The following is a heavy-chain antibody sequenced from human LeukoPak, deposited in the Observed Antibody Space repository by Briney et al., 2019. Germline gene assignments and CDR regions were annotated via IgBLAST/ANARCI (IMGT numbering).Heavy chain of an antibody. Sequence: PRGSLTPSCSASGFNFAYSAMSWVRQAPGKRLEWVPAISGSAATTSYADSVQGRFTISRDNSKNTLYLQMNTLRPEDTATYYCAKDSATMIVSIREDWGQGTLVSVSS. CDR3: AKDSATMIVSIRED. V-gene: IGHV3-23*01. D-gene: IGHD3-22*01. J-gene: IGHJ4*02. CDR2: ISGSAATT. CDR1: GFNFAYSA.